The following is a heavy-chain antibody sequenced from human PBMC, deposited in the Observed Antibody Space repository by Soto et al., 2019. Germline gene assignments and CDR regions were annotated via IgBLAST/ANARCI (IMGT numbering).Heavy chain of an antibody. J-gene: IGHJ6*02. V-gene: IGHV1-18*01. CDR2: ISPYDDDT. D-gene: IGHD3-22*01. Sequence: GASVKVSCKDSGYTFSSYGISWVRQAPGQGLEWLGWISPYDDDTKYAQNLQGRVRMTTDTSTRTVYMDLRSLRSDDTAIYYCARGGHYDSSGSRNYHYYGMDVWGQGTTVTVSS. CDR1: GYTFSSYG. CDR3: ARGGHYDSSGSRNYHYYGMDV.